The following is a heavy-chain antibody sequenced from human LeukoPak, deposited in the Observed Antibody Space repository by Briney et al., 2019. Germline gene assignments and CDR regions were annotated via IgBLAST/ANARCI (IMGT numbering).Heavy chain of an antibody. CDR1: GFTFSSYW. J-gene: IGHJ4*02. CDR2: IKQDGSEK. CDR3: ARGPGPYDFWSGYQARGYYFDY. D-gene: IGHD3-3*01. Sequence: PGGSPRLSCAASGFTFSSYWMSWVRQAPGKGLEWVANIKQDGSEKYYVDSVKGRFTISRDNAKNSLYLQMNSLRAEDTAVYYCARGPGPYDFWSGYQARGYYFDYWGQGTLVTVSS. V-gene: IGHV3-7*01.